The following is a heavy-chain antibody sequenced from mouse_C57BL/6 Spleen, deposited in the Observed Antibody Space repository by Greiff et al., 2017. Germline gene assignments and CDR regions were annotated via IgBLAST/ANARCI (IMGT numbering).Heavy chain of an antibody. D-gene: IGHD1-1*01. Sequence: VQLQQSGAELVKPGASVKISCTASGYAFSSYWMNWVKQRPGKGLEWIGQIYPGDGDTNYHGKFKGKATLTADTSFSTAYMQLSSLTSGDSAVYFCAREEYYGSRAGFAYWGQGALVTVSA. CDR3: AREEYYGSRAGFAY. J-gene: IGHJ3*01. V-gene: IGHV1-80*01. CDR2: IYPGDGDT. CDR1: GYAFSSYW.